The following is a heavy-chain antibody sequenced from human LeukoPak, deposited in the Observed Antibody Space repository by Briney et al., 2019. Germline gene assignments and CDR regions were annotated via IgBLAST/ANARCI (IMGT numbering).Heavy chain of an antibody. J-gene: IGHJ4*02. CDR3: ARGRGYRDYDRPLDY. D-gene: IGHD5-12*01. CDR1: GFPFISNY. Sequence: PGGSLRLSCAASGFPFISNYMNWVRQAPGKGLEWVSVITSGGNTYYADSVKGRFTTSRDNSKNTLYVQMNSLRAEDTAIYYCARGRGYRDYDRPLDYWGQGTLVIVSS. CDR2: ITSGGNT. V-gene: IGHV3-53*01.